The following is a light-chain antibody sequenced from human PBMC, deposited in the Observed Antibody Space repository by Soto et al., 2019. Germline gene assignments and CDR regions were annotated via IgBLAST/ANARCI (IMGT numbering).Light chain of an antibody. CDR3: SSYTSSSTR. J-gene: IGLJ2*01. Sequence: QSALTQPAPVSGSPGQSITISCTGTSSDVGGYNYVSWYQQHPGKAPKLMIYEVSNRPSGVSNRFSGSKSGNTASLTISGLQAEDEADYYCSSYTSSSTRFGGGTQLTVL. CDR1: SSDVGGYNY. CDR2: EVS. V-gene: IGLV2-14*01.